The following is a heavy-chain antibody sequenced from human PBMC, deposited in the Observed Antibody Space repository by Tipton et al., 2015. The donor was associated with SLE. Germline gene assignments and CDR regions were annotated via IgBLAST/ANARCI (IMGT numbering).Heavy chain of an antibody. J-gene: IGHJ6*03. Sequence: TLSLTCTVSGGSISSSNYYWSWIRQPPGKGLEWIGYIYYSGSTNYNPSLQSRVTLSVDMSKNQFSLRLSSVTAADTGVYYCVKSVVVVSPRDYYYYMDVWGKGTTVTVSS. CDR3: VKSVVVVSPRDYYYYMDV. CDR2: IYYSGST. V-gene: IGHV4-61*05. D-gene: IGHD2-15*01. CDR1: GGSISSSNYY.